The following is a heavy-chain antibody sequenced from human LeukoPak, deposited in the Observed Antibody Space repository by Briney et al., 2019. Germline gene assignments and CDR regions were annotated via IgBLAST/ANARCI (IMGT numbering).Heavy chain of an antibody. CDR2: MNPNSGNT. CDR3: ARGRRSSGWYWRVDWFDP. V-gene: IGHV1-8*03. CDR1: GYTFTSYD. D-gene: IGHD6-19*01. J-gene: IGHJ5*02. Sequence: ASVKVSCKASGYTFTSYDINWVRQATGQGLEWMGWMNPNSGNTGYAQKFQGRVTITRNTSISTAYMELSSLRSEDTAVYYCARGRRSSGWYWRVDWFDPWGQGTLVTVSS.